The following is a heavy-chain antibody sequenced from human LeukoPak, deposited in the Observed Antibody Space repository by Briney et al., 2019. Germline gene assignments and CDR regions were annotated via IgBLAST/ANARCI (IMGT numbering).Heavy chain of an antibody. CDR2: ISPSGDIK. Sequence: GGSLRLSCVASGFTFSRHGMNWVRQAPGKGLEWVSGISPSGDIKYYVDSVKGRFTVSRDNSKNTLYLQINSLRDEDTAVYYCTDSFLRNWGQGTLVTVSS. D-gene: IGHD3-22*01. CDR1: GFTFSRHG. J-gene: IGHJ4*02. CDR3: TDSFLRN. V-gene: IGHV3-23*01.